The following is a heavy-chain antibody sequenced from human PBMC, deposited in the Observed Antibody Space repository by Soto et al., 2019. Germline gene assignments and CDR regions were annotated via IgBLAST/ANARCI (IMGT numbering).Heavy chain of an antibody. Sequence: ASVKVSCKASGDTFITNYIHWVRQAPGQGFEWMGWINPKSGGTKYPQKFQGRVTMTRDTSLSTVDMTLTRLTSDDTAVYYCARDLAKGGGSAGFDYWGQGTLVTVSS. J-gene: IGHJ4*02. V-gene: IGHV1-2*02. CDR1: GDTFITNY. CDR3: ARDLAKGGGSAGFDY. D-gene: IGHD1-26*01. CDR2: INPKSGGT.